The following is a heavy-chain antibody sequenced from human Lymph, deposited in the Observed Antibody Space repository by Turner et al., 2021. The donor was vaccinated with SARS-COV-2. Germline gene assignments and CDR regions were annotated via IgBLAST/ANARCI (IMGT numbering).Heavy chain of an antibody. CDR3: ARGASVTPDRYYYYYYGMDV. J-gene: IGHJ6*02. V-gene: IGHV1-2*02. Sequence: QVQLVQSGAEVKKPGASVKVSCKASGYTFNGHYMHWVRQAPGQGVEWMGWINPNSGDTNYAQKFQGRVTMTRDTSISTVYMELSRLRSDDTAVYYCARGASVTPDRYYYYYYGMDVWGQGTTVTVSS. CDR1: GYTFNGHY. CDR2: INPNSGDT. D-gene: IGHD4-17*01.